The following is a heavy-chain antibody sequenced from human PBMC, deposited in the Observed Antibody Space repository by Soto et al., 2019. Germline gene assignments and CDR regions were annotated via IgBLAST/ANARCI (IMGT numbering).Heavy chain of an antibody. CDR1: GFTFSGYW. CDR2: IKEDGSEK. Sequence: PGGSLRLSCSASGFTFSGYWMTWVRQAPGKWLEWVANIKEDGSEKYYVDSVKGRFTISRDNPKNSLYLQMNSLRADDTAVYYCARPLYGSGSVWFDPWGQGTLVTVSS. CDR3: ARPLYGSGSVWFDP. V-gene: IGHV3-7*03. J-gene: IGHJ5*02. D-gene: IGHD3-10*01.